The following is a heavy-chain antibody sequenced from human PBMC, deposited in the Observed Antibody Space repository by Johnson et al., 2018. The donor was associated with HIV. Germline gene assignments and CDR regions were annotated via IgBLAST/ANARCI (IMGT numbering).Heavy chain of an antibody. Sequence: QVQLVESGGGLVQPGGSLRLSCAASGFTVSSNYMSWVRQAPGKGLEWVAILSYDLRNEDYGDSVKGRFSISRDNSNNTLFLQMNRLKSEDTAVYYCARSSTWQLVPGFELWGRGTMVTVSS. V-gene: IGHV3-30*03. CDR1: GFTVSSNY. CDR3: ARSSTWQLVPGFEL. J-gene: IGHJ3*01. D-gene: IGHD6-13*01. CDR2: LSYDLRNE.